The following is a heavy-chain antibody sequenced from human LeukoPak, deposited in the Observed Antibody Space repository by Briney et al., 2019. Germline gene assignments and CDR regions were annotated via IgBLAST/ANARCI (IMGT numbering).Heavy chain of an antibody. CDR2: FDPEDGET. CDR1: GYTLTELS. CDR3: ATASSSWYWNYFDY. V-gene: IGHV1-24*01. D-gene: IGHD6-13*01. J-gene: IGHJ4*02. Sequence: APVKVSCKVSGYTLTELSMHWVRQAPGKGLEWMGGFDPEDGETIYAQKFQGRVTMTEDTSTDTAYMELSSLRSEDTAVYYCATASSSWYWNYFDYWGQGTLVTVSS.